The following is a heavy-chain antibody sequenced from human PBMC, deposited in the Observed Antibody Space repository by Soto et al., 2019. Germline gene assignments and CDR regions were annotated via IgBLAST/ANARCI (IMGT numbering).Heavy chain of an antibody. J-gene: IGHJ6*02. D-gene: IGHD3-10*01. CDR1: GFTFTSSA. CDR3: AADAGITMVRGVMRDYYYYGMDV. CDR2: IVVVSGNT. V-gene: IGHV1-58*01. Sequence: GASVEVSCKASGFTFTSSAVPWVRQARGQRLEWIGWIVVVSGNTNYAQKFQERVTITRDMSTSTAYMELSSLRSEDTAVYYCAADAGITMVRGVMRDYYYYGMDVWGQGTTVTVSS.